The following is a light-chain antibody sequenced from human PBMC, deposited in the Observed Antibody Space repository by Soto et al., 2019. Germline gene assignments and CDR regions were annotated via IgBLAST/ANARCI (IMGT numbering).Light chain of an antibody. J-gene: IGLJ1*01. Sequence: QSVLTQPAFMSGSPGQSITISCTGTSSDVGAYDYVSWYQQHPDKAPKLMIYEVSNRPSGVSNRFSGSKSVNTATPTISGLQAEDEADYYCSSYTSSSTRVFGTGT. CDR3: SSYTSSSTRV. CDR1: SSDVGAYDY. CDR2: EVS. V-gene: IGLV2-14*03.